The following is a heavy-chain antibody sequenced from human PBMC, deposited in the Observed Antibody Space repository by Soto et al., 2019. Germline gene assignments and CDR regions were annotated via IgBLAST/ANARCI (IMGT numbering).Heavy chain of an antibody. J-gene: IGHJ5*02. CDR1: GYTFITYD. Sequence: QVQLVQSGAEVKKPGASVKVSCKASGYTFITYDINWVRQATGQGLEWVGWVNPDSGKTDYARKFQGRVTMTRSSSISTVYMELSVLRSEDTAVYYCPRGNWFEPGGQGTLGTVSS. CDR2: VNPDSGKT. V-gene: IGHV1-8*01. CDR3: PRGNWFEP.